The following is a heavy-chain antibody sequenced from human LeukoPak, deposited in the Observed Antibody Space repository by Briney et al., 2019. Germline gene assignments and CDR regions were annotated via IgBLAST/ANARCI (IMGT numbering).Heavy chain of an antibody. CDR2: ISSSSSYI. CDR3: ARDTAGVLRYFDWLNDGMDV. Sequence: GGSLRLSCAASGFTFSSYSMNWVRQAPGKGLEWVSSISSSSSYIYYADSVKRRFTISRDNAKNSLYLQMNSLRAEDTAVYYCARDTAGVLRYFDWLNDGMDVWGQGTTVTVSS. D-gene: IGHD3-9*01. CDR1: GFTFSSYS. J-gene: IGHJ6*02. V-gene: IGHV3-21*01.